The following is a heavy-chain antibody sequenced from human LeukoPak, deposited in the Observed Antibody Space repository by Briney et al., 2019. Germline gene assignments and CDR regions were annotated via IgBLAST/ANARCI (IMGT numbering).Heavy chain of an antibody. J-gene: IGHJ4*02. CDR2: IYYSGST. D-gene: IGHD3-10*01. Sequence: SETLSLTCPVSGGSISSYYWSWIRQPPGKGLEWIGYIYYSGSTNYNPSLKSRVTISVDTSKNQFSLKLSSVTAADTAVYYCASGDGFGEYWGQGTLVTVSS. CDR1: GGSISSYY. V-gene: IGHV4-59*01. CDR3: ASGDGFGEY.